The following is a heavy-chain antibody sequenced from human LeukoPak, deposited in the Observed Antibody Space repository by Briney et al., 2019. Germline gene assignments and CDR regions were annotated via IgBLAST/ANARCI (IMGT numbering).Heavy chain of an antibody. CDR2: ISSDGSNK. CDR3: ARVLHKRNYDSSDYYGY. CDR1: GFTFSNYA. D-gene: IGHD3-22*01. Sequence: GGSLRLSCAASGFTFSNYAMHWVRQAPGKGLEWVAVISSDGSNKYYADSVKGRFTISRDNAKNSLYLQMNSLRAEDTAVYYCARVLHKRNYDSSDYYGYWGQGTLVTVSS. J-gene: IGHJ4*02. V-gene: IGHV3-30*04.